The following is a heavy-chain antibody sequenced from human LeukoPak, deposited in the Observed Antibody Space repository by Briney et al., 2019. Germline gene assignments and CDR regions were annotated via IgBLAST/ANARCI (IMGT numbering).Heavy chain of an antibody. CDR3: AKEAYDYIWGSYRPIDY. J-gene: IGHJ4*02. Sequence: TGGSLRLSCAASGFTFSSYAMSWVRQAPGKGLEWVSAISGSGGSTYYADSVKGRFTISRDNSKNTLYLQMNSLRAEDTAVYYRAKEAYDYIWGSYRPIDYWGQGTLVTVSS. CDR2: ISGSGGST. D-gene: IGHD3-16*02. CDR1: GFTFSSYA. V-gene: IGHV3-23*01.